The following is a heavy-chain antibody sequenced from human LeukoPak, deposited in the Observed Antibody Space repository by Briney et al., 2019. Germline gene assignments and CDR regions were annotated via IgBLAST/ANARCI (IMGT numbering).Heavy chain of an antibody. CDR1: GYTFTGYY. V-gene: IGHV1-2*02. CDR3: AREGDSSGYYIMLDY. Sequence: ASVKVSCKASGYTFTGYYMHWVRQAPGQGLEWMGWINPNSGGTNYAQKFQGRVTMTRDTSISTAYMVLSRLRSDDTAVYYCAREGDSSGYYIMLDYWGQGTLVTVSS. J-gene: IGHJ4*02. D-gene: IGHD3-22*01. CDR2: INPNSGGT.